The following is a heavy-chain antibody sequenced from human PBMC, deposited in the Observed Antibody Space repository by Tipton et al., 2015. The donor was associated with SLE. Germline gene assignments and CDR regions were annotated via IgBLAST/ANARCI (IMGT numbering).Heavy chain of an antibody. Sequence: SLRLSCAASGFTFSSYAMSWVRQAPGKGLEWVSAISGSGGSIYYADSVKGRFTISRDNAKNSLYLQMNSLRAEDTAVYYCARCGRATLCYYGMDVWGQGTTVTVSS. D-gene: IGHD2-21*01. V-gene: IGHV3-23*01. CDR2: ISGSGGSI. CDR1: GFTFSSYA. CDR3: ARCGRATLCYYGMDV. J-gene: IGHJ6*02.